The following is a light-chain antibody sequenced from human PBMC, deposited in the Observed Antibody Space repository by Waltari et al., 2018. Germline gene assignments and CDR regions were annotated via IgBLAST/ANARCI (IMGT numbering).Light chain of an antibody. CDR2: WAS. V-gene: IGKV4-1*01. Sequence: DITITPSPACLAVSLVERATINCKSSQSVLYSSNNKNYLAWYQQKPGQPPKLLIYWASTRECGVPDRFSGSVSGTDFTLTISSLQAEDVAVYYCHQYYSPPFTFGPGTKVDLK. CDR3: HQYYSPPFT. CDR1: QSVLYSSNNKNY. J-gene: IGKJ3*01.